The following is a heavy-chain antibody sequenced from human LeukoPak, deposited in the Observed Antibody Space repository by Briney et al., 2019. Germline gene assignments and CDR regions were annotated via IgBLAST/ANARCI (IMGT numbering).Heavy chain of an antibody. J-gene: IGHJ3*02. D-gene: IGHD5-24*01. Sequence: GGSLRLSCAASRFTFSNYWMNWVRQAPGKGLEWVANIKQDGSEKYYVDSVRGRFTISRDNAKNSVYLQMNSLRAEDTAVYYCARDRGRRWLQSDAFDIWGQGTMVTVSS. V-gene: IGHV3-7*03. CDR1: RFTFSNYW. CDR3: ARDRGRRWLQSDAFDI. CDR2: IKQDGSEK.